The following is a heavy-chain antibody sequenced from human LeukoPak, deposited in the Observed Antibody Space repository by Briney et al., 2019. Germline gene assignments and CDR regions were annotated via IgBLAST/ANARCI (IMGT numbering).Heavy chain of an antibody. J-gene: IGHJ4*02. D-gene: IGHD4-11*01. CDR2: ISHSGTT. CDR3: ARDSGYSAFDY. CDR1: GGSISSSGYY. V-gene: IGHV4-39*07. Sequence: SETLSLTCTVSGGSISSSGYYWGWIRQPPGKGLEWIATISHSGTTYYSPSLKSRVTISIDTSKNQFSLKLNSVTAADTAVYYCARDSGYSAFDYWGQGTLVTVSS.